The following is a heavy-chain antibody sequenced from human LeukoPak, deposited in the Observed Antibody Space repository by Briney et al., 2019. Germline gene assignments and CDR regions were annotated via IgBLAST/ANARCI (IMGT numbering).Heavy chain of an antibody. D-gene: IGHD1-26*01. CDR3: ARDNGGSYYDQ. CDR2: IYYSGST. Sequence: SETLSLTCTVSGGSISSSSNYWGWIRQPPGEGLEWIGSIYYSGSTYYNPSLKSRVTISVDTSKNQFSLKLTSVTAADTAVYYCARDNGGSYYDQWGQGTLVTVSS. CDR1: GGSISSSSNY. J-gene: IGHJ4*02. V-gene: IGHV4-39*07.